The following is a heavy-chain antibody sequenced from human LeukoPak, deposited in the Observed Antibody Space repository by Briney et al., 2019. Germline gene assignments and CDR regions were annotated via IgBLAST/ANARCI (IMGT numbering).Heavy chain of an antibody. D-gene: IGHD3-10*01. CDR2: IRSEANSYAT. J-gene: IGHJ5*02. V-gene: IGHV3-73*01. Sequence: SGGSLRLSCAASGFTFSGAAMRWGRQASGKGMEWVGHIRSEANSYATAYAVSVKGSFTISRDDSNNTSYLQMNSLNTEDTAVYFCTRASGTYNCFDPWGQGTLVTVSS. CDR1: GFTFSGAA. CDR3: TRASGTYNCFDP.